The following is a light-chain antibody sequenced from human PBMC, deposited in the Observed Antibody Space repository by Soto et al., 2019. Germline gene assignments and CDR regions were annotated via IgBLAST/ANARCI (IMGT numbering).Light chain of an antibody. Sequence: QSALTQPASVSGSPGQSITISCTGTSSDVGGYNYVSWYQQHPGKAPKLMIYDVSTRPSGVYNRFSGSTSGNTASLTISGLQAADEADYYCSSYTSSSPLRVFGTGTKLTVL. CDR3: SSYTSSSPLRV. V-gene: IGLV2-14*01. CDR1: SSDVGGYNY. J-gene: IGLJ1*01. CDR2: DVS.